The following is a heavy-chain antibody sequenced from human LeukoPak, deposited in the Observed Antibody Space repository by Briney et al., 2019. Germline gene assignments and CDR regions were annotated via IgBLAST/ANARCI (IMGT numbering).Heavy chain of an antibody. CDR1: GFTFSSYG. V-gene: IGHV3-33*01. Sequence: GGSLRLSCAASGFTFSSYGMHWVRQAPGKGLEWVAVIWYDGSNKCYADSVKGRFTISRDNSKNTLYLQMNSLRAEDTAVYYCARDSLPYYYDSSGYYPAWDFDYWGQGTLVTVSS. CDR3: ARDSLPYYYDSSGYYPAWDFDY. D-gene: IGHD3-22*01. J-gene: IGHJ4*02. CDR2: IWYDGSNK.